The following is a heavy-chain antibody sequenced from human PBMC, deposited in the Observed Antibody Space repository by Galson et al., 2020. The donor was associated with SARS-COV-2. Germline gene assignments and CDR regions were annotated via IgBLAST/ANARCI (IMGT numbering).Heavy chain of an antibody. CDR3: ATGGLWGASWYFDL. J-gene: IGHJ2*01. D-gene: IGHD1-26*01. V-gene: IGHV3-9*01. Sequence: SLCLSCVVSGYTFDDRAKHWVSQLSGRDRAWGPAINWNSGTTGYVDSLRGRVTISRDNAENTLYLRMRSLRGEDTAFYYCATGGLWGASWYFDLWGRGTLVTVSS. CDR1: GYTFDDRA. CDR2: INWNSGTT.